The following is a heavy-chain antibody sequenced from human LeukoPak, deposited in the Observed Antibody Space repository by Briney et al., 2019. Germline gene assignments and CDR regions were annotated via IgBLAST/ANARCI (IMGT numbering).Heavy chain of an antibody. V-gene: IGHV5-51*01. CDR1: RYSLTSYW. Sequence: GESLKISCDASRYSLTSYWIGWVRQMPGRGLEWMGVIDPDDSATRYSPSFQGQVTMSADKSITAAYLQWSNLKSSDTAMYYCARHPRYYIGWVGPRDLDAFDIWGQGTMVIASS. D-gene: IGHD6-19*01. CDR2: IDPDDSAT. CDR3: ARHPRYYIGWVGPRDLDAFDI. J-gene: IGHJ3*02.